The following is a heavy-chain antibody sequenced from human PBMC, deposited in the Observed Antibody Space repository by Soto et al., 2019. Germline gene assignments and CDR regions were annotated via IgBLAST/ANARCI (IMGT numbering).Heavy chain of an antibody. V-gene: IGHV1-18*01. CDR3: ARDGDGYYYYGMDV. D-gene: IGHD7-27*01. J-gene: IGHJ6*02. CDR2: ISAYNGNT. CDR1: GYTFTSYG. Sequence: ASVKVSCKASGYTFTSYGISWVRQAPGQGLEWMGWISAYNGNTNYAQELQGRVTMTTDTSTSTAYMELRSLRSDDTAVYYCARDGDGYYYYGMDVWGQGTTVTVSS.